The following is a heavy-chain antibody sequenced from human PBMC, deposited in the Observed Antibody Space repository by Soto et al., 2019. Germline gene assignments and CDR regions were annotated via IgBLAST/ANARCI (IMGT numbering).Heavy chain of an antibody. CDR2: IIPIFGTA. D-gene: IGHD5-12*01. V-gene: IGHV1-69*13. CDR3: ARDIVATITQTDAFDI. CDR1: GGTFSSYA. Sequence: SVKVSCKASGGTFSSYAISWVRQAPGQGLEWMGGIIPIFGTANYAQKFQGRVTITADESTSTAYMELSSLRSEDTAVYYCARDIVATITQTDAFDIWGQGTMVTVSS. J-gene: IGHJ3*02.